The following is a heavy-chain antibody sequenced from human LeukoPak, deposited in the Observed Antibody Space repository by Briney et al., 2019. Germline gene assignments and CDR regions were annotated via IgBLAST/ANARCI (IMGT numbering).Heavy chain of an antibody. J-gene: IGHJ4*02. CDR3: ASQLNVKPGIAAAGTVETDY. CDR2: IGWDGSTT. CDR1: GFTFDKYS. Sequence: GGSLRLSCAASGFTFDKYSLHWVRQAPGKGLEWVSLIGWDGSTTYYADSVKGRFTISRDNSKNTLYLQMNSLRAEDTAVYYCASQLNVKPGIAAAGTVETDYWGQGTLVTVSS. V-gene: IGHV3-43*01. D-gene: IGHD6-13*01.